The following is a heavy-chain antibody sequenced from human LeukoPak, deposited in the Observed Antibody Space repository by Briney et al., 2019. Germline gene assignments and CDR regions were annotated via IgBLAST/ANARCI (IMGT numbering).Heavy chain of an antibody. CDR3: AREGSRDGYNSAFDI. CDR1: GYTFTGYY. V-gene: IGHV1-2*06. J-gene: IGHJ3*02. Sequence: ASVKVSCKAPGYTFTGYYMHWVRQAPGQGLEWMGRINPNSGGTNYAQKFQGRVTMTRDTSISTAYMELSRLRSDDTAVYYCAREGSRDGYNSAFDIWGQGTMVTVSS. CDR2: INPNSGGT. D-gene: IGHD5-24*01.